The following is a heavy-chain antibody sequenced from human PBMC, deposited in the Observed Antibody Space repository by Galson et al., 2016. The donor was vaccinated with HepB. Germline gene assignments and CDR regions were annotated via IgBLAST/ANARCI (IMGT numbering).Heavy chain of an antibody. CDR2: IYYSGRT. D-gene: IGHD5-18*01. CDR1: GGPISSSSYY. CDR3: ARGGSGYSYGYDY. Sequence: SETLSLTCTVSGGPISSSSYYWGWIRQPPGKGLEWIGSIYYSGRTYYNPSLKSRVTIAADTSKNQFSLKLSSVTAADTAVYYSARGGSGYSYGYDYWGQGTLVTVSS. V-gene: IGHV4-39*01. J-gene: IGHJ4*02.